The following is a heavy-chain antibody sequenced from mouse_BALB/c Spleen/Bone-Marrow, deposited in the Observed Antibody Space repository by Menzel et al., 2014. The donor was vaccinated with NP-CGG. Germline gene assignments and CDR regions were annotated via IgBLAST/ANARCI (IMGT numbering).Heavy chain of an antibody. J-gene: IGHJ4*01. CDR1: GFTFSSYG. CDR3: ARIWAYYAMDY. Sequence: EVQLVESGGGLVQPGGSLKLSCAASGFTFSSYGMSWVRQTPDKRLELVATINSNGGSTSYPDSVKGRFTISRDNAKNTLYLQMCSLKSEDTAMYYCARIWAYYAMDYWGQGTSVTVSS. D-gene: IGHD4-1*01. V-gene: IGHV5-6-3*01. CDR2: INSNGGST.